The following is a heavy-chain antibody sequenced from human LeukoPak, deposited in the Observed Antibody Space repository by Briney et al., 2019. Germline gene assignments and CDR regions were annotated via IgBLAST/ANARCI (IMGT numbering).Heavy chain of an antibody. CDR1: GFTFSSYA. Sequence: GGSLRLSCAASGFTFSSYAMSWVRQAPGKGLEWVSAISGSGGSTYYADSVKGRFTISRDNSKNTLYLQMNSLRAEDTAVYYCARGRVIAVPGWGPWELPPAGHDYWGQGTLVTVSS. CDR3: ARGRVIAVPGWGPWELPPAGHDY. J-gene: IGHJ4*02. V-gene: IGHV3-23*01. D-gene: IGHD6-19*01. CDR2: ISGSGGST.